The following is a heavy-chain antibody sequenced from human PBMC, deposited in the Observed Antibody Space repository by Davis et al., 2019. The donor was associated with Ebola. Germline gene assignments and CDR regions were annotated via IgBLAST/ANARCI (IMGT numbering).Heavy chain of an antibody. CDR1: GGTFSSYA. CDR3: ARDRDFWSGYGFDY. D-gene: IGHD3-3*01. V-gene: IGHV1-69*06. Sequence: AASVKVSCKASGGTFSSYAISWVRQAPGQGLEWMGGLIPIFGTANYAQKFQGRVTITADKSTSTAYMELSSLRSEDTAVYYCARDRDFWSGYGFDYWGQGTLVTVSS. CDR2: LIPIFGTA. J-gene: IGHJ4*02.